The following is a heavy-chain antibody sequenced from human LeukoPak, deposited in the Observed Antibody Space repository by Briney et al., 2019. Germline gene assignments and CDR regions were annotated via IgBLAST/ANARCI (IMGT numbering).Heavy chain of an antibody. CDR1: GFTFSSYG. J-gene: IGHJ4*02. D-gene: IGHD3-22*01. CDR2: ISYDGSNK. Sequence: PGRSLRVSCAASGFTFSSYGMHWVRQAPGKGLEWVAVISYDGSNKYYADSVKGRFTISRDNSKNTLYLQMNSLRAEDTAVYYCAKDFVPYYDSSGYYYTTNDYWGQGTLVTVSS. CDR3: AKDFVPYYDSSGYYYTTNDY. V-gene: IGHV3-30*18.